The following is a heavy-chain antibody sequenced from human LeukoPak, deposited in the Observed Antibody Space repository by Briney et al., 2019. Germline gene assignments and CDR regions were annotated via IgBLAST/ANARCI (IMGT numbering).Heavy chain of an antibody. CDR1: GFTVSSNY. D-gene: IGHD3-10*02. J-gene: IGHJ3*02. Sequence: GGSLRLSCAASGFTVSSNYMSWVRQAPGKGLEWVSVIYGGGSTYYADSVKGRFTISRDNSKNTLYLQMNSLRAEDTAVYYCARCYYVHDAFDIWGQGTMVTVSS. CDR2: IYGGGST. CDR3: ARCYYVHDAFDI. V-gene: IGHV3-66*01.